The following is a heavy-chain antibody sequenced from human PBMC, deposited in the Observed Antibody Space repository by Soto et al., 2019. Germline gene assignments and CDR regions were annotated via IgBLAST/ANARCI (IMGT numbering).Heavy chain of an antibody. Sequence: GGSLRLSCAASGFTFSSYAMSWVRQAPGKGLEWVSAISGSGGSTYYADSVKGRFTISRDNSKNTLYLQMNSLRAEDTAVYYCAKVADSFSSGYYYYFDYWGQGTLVTVSS. CDR3: AKVADSFSSGYYYYFDY. V-gene: IGHV3-23*01. J-gene: IGHJ4*02. CDR2: ISGSGGST. CDR1: GFTFSSYA. D-gene: IGHD3-22*01.